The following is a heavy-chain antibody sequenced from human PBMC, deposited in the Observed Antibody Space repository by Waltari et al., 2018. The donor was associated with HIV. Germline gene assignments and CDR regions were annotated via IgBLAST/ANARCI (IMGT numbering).Heavy chain of an antibody. V-gene: IGHV1-24*01. D-gene: IGHD1-26*01. J-gene: IGHJ6*02. CDR1: GYTLTELS. Sequence: QVQLIQSGAEVKKTGASVKVSCKVFGYTLTELSMHWVRQAPGKGLEWMGGFDPEDDETIYAQKFQGRVTMTEDTSTDSAYMELSSLTSEDTAVYYCATGGGTTSIQLYDLDVWGQGTTVTVSS. CDR2: FDPEDDET. CDR3: ATGGGTTSIQLYDLDV.